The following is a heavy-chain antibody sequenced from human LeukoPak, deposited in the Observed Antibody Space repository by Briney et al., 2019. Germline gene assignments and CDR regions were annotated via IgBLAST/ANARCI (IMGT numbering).Heavy chain of an antibody. CDR1: GFTFSSYS. D-gene: IGHD4-17*01. Sequence: GSLRLSCAASGFTFSSYSMNWVRQAPGKGLEWVSSISSSSSYIYYADSVKGRFTISRDNAKNSLYLQMNSLRAEDTAVYYCARDIYDYGDYGDDYWGQGTLVTVSS. J-gene: IGHJ4*02. CDR2: ISSSSSYI. CDR3: ARDIYDYGDYGDDY. V-gene: IGHV3-21*01.